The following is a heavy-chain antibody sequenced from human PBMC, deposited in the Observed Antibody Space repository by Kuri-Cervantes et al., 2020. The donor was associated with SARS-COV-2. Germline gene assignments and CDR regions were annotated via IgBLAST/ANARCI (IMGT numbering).Heavy chain of an antibody. CDR2: IYHSGST. J-gene: IGHJ6*03. CDR1: GYSISSGYY. V-gene: IGHV4-38-2*02. Sequence: GSLRLSCAVSGYSISSGYYWGWIRQPPGKGLEWIGSIYHSGSTYYNPSLKSRVTISVDTSKNQFSLKLSSVTAADTAVYYCAREWWEDYYYYMDVWGKGTTVTVSS. D-gene: IGHD2-15*01. CDR3: AREWWEDYYYYMDV.